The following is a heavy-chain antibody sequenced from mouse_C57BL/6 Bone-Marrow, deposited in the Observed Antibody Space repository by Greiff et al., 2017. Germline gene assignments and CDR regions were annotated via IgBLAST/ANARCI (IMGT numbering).Heavy chain of an antibody. J-gene: IGHJ2*01. CDR3: AHYGSSYSGVY. V-gene: IGHV1-64*01. CDR1: GYTFTSYW. Sequence: QVQLQQPGAELVKPGASVKLSCKASGYTFTSYWMHWVKQRPGQGLEWIGMIHPNSGSTNYNEKFKSKATLTVDKSSSTAYMQLSSLTSEDSAVYYCAHYGSSYSGVYWGQGTTLTVSS. CDR2: IHPNSGST. D-gene: IGHD1-1*01.